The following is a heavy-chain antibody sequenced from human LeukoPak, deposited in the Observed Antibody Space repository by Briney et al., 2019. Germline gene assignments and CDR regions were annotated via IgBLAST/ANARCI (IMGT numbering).Heavy chain of an antibody. CDR2: IYSGGNT. V-gene: IGHV3-66*01. J-gene: IGHJ4*02. D-gene: IGHD3-10*01. CDR1: GFTVSSNY. CDR3: ARGVNYFNY. Sequence: RGSLRLSCAASGFTVSSNYMSWVRQAPGKGLEWVSVIYSGGNTYYADSVKGRLPIYRDNSKNTLYLQMNSLRAEDTAVYYCARGVNYFNYWGQGTLVTVSS.